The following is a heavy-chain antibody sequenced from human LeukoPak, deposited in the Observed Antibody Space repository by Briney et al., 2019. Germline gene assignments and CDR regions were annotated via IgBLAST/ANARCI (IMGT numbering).Heavy chain of an antibody. CDR3: AMICSNSRGY. CDR1: GGSFSGNY. Sequence: SETLSLTCAVYGGSFSGNYWNWIRQPPGKGLEWIGEINHSGSTNYNPSLKSRVTISVDTSKNQFSLKLSSVTAADTAVYYCAMICSNSRGYWGQGTLVTVSS. J-gene: IGHJ4*02. CDR2: INHSGST. V-gene: IGHV4-34*01. D-gene: IGHD4-11*01.